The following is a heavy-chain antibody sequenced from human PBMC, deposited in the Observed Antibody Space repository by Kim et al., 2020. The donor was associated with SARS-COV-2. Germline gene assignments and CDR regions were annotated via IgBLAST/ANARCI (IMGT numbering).Heavy chain of an antibody. V-gene: IGHV3-11*04. J-gene: IGHJ4*02. Sequence: YASSMKGRLTVSRDNAKSSLYLQMNGLRAEDTAVYYCARDYSSSSGLDSWGQGTLVIVSS. D-gene: IGHD6-6*01. CDR3: ARDYSSSSGLDS.